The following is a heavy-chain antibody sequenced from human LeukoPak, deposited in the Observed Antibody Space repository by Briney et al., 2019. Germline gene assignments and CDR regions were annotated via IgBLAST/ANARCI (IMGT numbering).Heavy chain of an antibody. CDR1: GFTFSSYS. J-gene: IGHJ4*02. D-gene: IGHD3-22*01. V-gene: IGHV3-48*04. CDR2: ISSSSSTI. Sequence: GGSLRLSCAASGFTFSSYSMNWVRQAPGKGLEWVSYISSSSSTIYYADSVKGRFTISRDNAKNSLYLQMNSLRAEDTAVYYCARSGSPAKGRDYYDSSGYYYAGFDYWGRGTLVTVSS. CDR3: ARSGSPAKGRDYYDSSGYYYAGFDY.